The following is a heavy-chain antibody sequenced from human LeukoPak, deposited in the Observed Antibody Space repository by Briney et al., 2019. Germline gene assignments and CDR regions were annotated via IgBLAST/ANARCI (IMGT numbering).Heavy chain of an antibody. V-gene: IGHV3-30*02. Sequence: PGGSLRLSCAASGFNFRTYGMHWVRQAPGKGLDWVAFIRYDGSNKYYADSVKGRFTISRDNSKNTLYLQMNSLRADDTAVYYCAKSTNCSSTSCYARLGYYFDYWGQGTLVTVSS. CDR3: AKSTNCSSTSCYARLGYYFDY. CDR2: IRYDGSNK. J-gene: IGHJ4*02. CDR1: GFNFRTYG. D-gene: IGHD2-2*01.